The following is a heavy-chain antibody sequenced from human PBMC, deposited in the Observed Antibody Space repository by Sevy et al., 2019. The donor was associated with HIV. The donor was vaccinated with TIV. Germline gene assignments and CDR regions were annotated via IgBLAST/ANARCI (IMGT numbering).Heavy chain of an antibody. J-gene: IGHJ6*02. Sequence: GGSLRLSCAASGFTFSSYGMHWVRQAPGKGLEWVAVISYDGINKYYADSVKGRFTISRDNSKNTLYLQMNSLRAEDTAVYYCAKDGELDSSGWYGYYYYYGMDVWGQGTTVTVSS. D-gene: IGHD6-19*01. CDR2: ISYDGINK. V-gene: IGHV3-30*18. CDR1: GFTFSSYG. CDR3: AKDGELDSSGWYGYYYYYGMDV.